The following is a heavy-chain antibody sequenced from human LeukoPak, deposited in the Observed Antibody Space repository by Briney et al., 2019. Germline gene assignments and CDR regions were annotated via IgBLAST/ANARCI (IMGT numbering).Heavy chain of an antibody. D-gene: IGHD5-18*01. CDR2: IYYSGST. J-gene: IGHJ4*02. CDR1: GGSISSYY. Sequence: SETLSLTCAVSGGSISSYYWSWIRQPPGKGLEWIGYIYYSGSTNYNPSLKSRVTISVDTSKNQFSLKLSSVTAADTAVYYCARGSIQLWNPDYWGQGTLVTVSS. V-gene: IGHV4-59*01. CDR3: ARGSIQLWNPDY.